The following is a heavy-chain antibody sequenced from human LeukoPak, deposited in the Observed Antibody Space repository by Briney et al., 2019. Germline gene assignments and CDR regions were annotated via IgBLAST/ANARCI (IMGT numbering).Heavy chain of an antibody. CDR2: IYSGGST. V-gene: IGHV3-53*04. CDR1: GFTDSSYH. D-gene: IGHD6-13*01. Sequence: GGSLRLSCAASGFTDSSYHMSWVRQAPGKGLEWVSVIYSGGSTYYADSVKGRFTISRHNSKNTLYLQMNSLRAEDTAVYYCARYLAAGGFDLWGQRTLGTVSS. CDR3: ARYLAAGGFDL. J-gene: IGHJ4*02.